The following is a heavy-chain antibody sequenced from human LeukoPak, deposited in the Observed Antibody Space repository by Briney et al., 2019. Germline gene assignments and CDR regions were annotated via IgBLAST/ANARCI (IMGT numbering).Heavy chain of an antibody. Sequence: AGSLNPSSAASGFTLSSYAMTWVRLAPPKHLQRASAITGDAANTYYADSVNGRFTISTDKSKNTLYLQMNSLRAEDTALYYCAKLIPTVDCSRTSCYGFDYWGQGTLVTVSS. V-gene: IGHV3-23*01. CDR2: ITGDAANT. D-gene: IGHD2-2*01. CDR3: AKLIPTVDCSRTSCYGFDY. J-gene: IGHJ4*02. CDR1: GFTLSSYA.